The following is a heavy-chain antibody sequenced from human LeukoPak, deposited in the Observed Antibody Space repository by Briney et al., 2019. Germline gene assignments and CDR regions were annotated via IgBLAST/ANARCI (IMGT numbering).Heavy chain of an antibody. V-gene: IGHV1-2*02. J-gene: IGHJ4*02. CDR1: GYTFTGYY. CDR3: ARSARPPISWYFDY. D-gene: IGHD3-3*02. CDR2: INPNSGGT. Sequence: ASVKVSCKASGYTFTGYYMHWVRQAPGQGLEWMGWINPNSGGTNYAQKFQGRVTMTRDTSISTAYMELSRLRSDDAAVYYCARSARPPISWYFDYWGQGTLVTVSS.